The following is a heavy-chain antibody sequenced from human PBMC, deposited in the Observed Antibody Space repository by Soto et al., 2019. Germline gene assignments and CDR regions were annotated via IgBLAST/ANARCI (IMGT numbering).Heavy chain of an antibody. CDR2: IRSKAYGGTT. CDR3: TRDREYYGSGSYYGYYYYGMDV. CDR1: GFTFGDYA. Sequence: GGSLRLSCTASGFTFGDYAMSWFRQAPGKGLEWVGFIRSKAYGGTTEYAASVKGRFTISREDSKSIAKLQMNSLKTEETAVYYCTRDREYYGSGSYYGYYYYGMDVWGQGTTVTVSS. V-gene: IGHV3-49*03. D-gene: IGHD3-10*01. J-gene: IGHJ6*02.